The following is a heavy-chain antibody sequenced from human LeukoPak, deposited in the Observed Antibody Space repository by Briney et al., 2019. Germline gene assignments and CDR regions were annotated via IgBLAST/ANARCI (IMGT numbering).Heavy chain of an antibody. J-gene: IGHJ4*02. Sequence: SETLSLTCAVYGGSFSGYYWSWIRQPPGKGLEWIGRIYTSGSTNYNPSLKSRVTMSVDTSKNQFSLKLSSVTAADTAVYYCARSRGAARLLDYWGQGTLVTVSS. CDR1: GGSFSGYY. D-gene: IGHD6-13*01. V-gene: IGHV4-59*10. CDR3: ARSRGAARLLDY. CDR2: IYTSGST.